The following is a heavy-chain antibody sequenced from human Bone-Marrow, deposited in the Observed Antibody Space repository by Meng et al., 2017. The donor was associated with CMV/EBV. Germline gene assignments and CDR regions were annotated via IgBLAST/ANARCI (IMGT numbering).Heavy chain of an antibody. CDR2: INSDGSST. CDR1: GFTFSSYW. Sequence: GESLKISCAASGFTFSSYWMHWVRQAPGKGLVWVSRINSDGSSTSYADSVKGRFTISRDNAKNTLYLQMNSLRAEDTAVYYCARDQWVQLWLLYYYYGMDVWGQGTTVTVPS. D-gene: IGHD5-18*01. J-gene: IGHJ6*02. V-gene: IGHV3-74*01. CDR3: ARDQWVQLWLLYYYYGMDV.